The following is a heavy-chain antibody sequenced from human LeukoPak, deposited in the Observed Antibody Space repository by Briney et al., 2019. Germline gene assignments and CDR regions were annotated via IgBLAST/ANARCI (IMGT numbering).Heavy chain of an antibody. CDR2: IHHGGTT. V-gene: IGHV4-34*01. CDR1: GGSISSYY. CDR3: AKKDYYYMDV. Sequence: PSETLSLTCTVSGGSISSYYWSWVRQSPGKGLEWIGEIHHGGTTNYNPSLKSRVTISVDKSKNQFSLKLNSVTAADTAVYYCAKKDYYYMDVWGKGTTVTVSS. J-gene: IGHJ6*03.